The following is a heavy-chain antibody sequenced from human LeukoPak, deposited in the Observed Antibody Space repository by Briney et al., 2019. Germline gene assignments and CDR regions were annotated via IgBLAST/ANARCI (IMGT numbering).Heavy chain of an antibody. CDR1: GGSISSYY. J-gene: IGHJ4*02. Sequence: SETLSPTCTVAGGSISSYYWSWIRQPPGKGLEWIGYIYYSGSTNYNPSLKSRVTISVDTSKDQLSLKLRSVTAADTAVYCCAGGKEMATIWGQGTLVSVSS. V-gene: IGHV4-59*01. CDR2: IYYSGST. CDR3: AGGKEMATI. D-gene: IGHD5-24*01.